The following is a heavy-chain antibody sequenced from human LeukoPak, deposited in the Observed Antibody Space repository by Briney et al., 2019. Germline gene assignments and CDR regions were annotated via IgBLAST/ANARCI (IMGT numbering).Heavy chain of an antibody. Sequence: PETLSLTCTVSGGSTSSYYSSWMRQPPGKGLEWIGYIYHSGSTNYNPSLKSRVTISVDTSKNQYSLKLSSVTAADAAVYYCARRVLSRQGSYFDYWGQGTLVTVSS. CDR1: GGSTSSYY. CDR3: ARRVLSRQGSYFDY. CDR2: IYHSGST. J-gene: IGHJ4*02. V-gene: IGHV4-59*08. D-gene: IGHD4/OR15-4a*01.